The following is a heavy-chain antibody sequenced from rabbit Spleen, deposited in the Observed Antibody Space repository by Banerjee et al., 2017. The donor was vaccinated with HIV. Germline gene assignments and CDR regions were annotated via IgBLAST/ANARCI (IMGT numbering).Heavy chain of an antibody. CDR2: AYPGSSGST. J-gene: IGHJ6*01. D-gene: IGHD8-1*01. Sequence: QSLEESGGDLVKPGASLTLTCTASGFSFNSGYDMCWVRQAPGKGLEWVACAYPGSSGSTYSATWAKGRFTISKTSSTTVTLQMTSLTAADTATYFCARDSGSSFSSYGMDLWGPGTLVTVS. CDR1: GFSFNSGYD. CDR3: ARDSGSSFSSYGMDL. V-gene: IGHV1S40*01.